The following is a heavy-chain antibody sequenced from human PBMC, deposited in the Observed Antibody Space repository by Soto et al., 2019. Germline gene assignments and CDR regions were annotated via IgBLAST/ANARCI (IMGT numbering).Heavy chain of an antibody. Sequence: GGSLRLSCVASGFTFRSYAMAWVRQAPGKGVEWVSSINESGGATYHADSVKGRFTVSRDNSKNTLYLQMNNLRVEDTAVYYCAKRDTRVVVVSGTTGDYYSMDVWGKGTTVTVSS. J-gene: IGHJ6*03. CDR1: GFTFRSYA. CDR3: AKRDTRVVVVSGTTGDYYSMDV. V-gene: IGHV3-23*01. CDR2: INESGGAT. D-gene: IGHD1-1*01.